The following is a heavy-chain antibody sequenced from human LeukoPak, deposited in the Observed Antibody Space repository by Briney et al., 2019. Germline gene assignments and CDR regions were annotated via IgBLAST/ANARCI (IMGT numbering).Heavy chain of an antibody. CDR2: IYHSGST. CDR1: GYSISNDYY. Sequence: SETLSLTCAVSGYSISNDYYWGWVRQPPGKGLEWIGNIYHSGSTYTNSSLKSRLTMSLDTSKNQFSLKLISVTAADTAMYYCARLSGAPVRHPIYHFDYWGQGTLVTVSS. V-gene: IGHV4-38-2*01. J-gene: IGHJ4*02. CDR3: ARLSGAPVRHPIYHFDY. D-gene: IGHD2-2*02.